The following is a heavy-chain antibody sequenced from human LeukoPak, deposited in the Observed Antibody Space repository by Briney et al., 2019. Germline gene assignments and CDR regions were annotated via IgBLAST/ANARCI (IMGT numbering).Heavy chain of an antibody. V-gene: IGHV3-23*01. Sequence: PGGSLRLSCAASGFTFSTYSMTWVRQGPGKGLEWVSSIYPNGGSTFYADSVKGRFTISRDNSKNTLYLQMSNLRTEDTAIYYCTKDVVPDSGWDLDYWGQGTLVTVSS. CDR1: GFTFSTYS. D-gene: IGHD6-19*01. J-gene: IGHJ4*02. CDR3: TKDVVPDSGWDLDY. CDR2: IYPNGGST.